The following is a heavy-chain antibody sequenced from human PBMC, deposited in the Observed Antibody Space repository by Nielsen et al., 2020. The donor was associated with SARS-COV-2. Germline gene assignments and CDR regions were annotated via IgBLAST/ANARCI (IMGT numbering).Heavy chain of an antibody. CDR2: ISRSGSII. CDR1: GFSFSDYS. J-gene: IGHJ5*02. CDR3: AGPAS. D-gene: IGHD2-2*01. V-gene: IGHV3-11*01. Sequence: GESLKISCVVSGFSFSDYSMSWIRQAPGKGLEWVSYISRSGSIIQHADSVKGRFTISRDNAKNSLHLQMDNLRVEDAAVYYCAGPASWGQETLVTVSS.